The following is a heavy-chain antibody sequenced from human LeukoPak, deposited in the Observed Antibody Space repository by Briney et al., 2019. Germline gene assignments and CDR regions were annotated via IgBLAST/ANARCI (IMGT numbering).Heavy chain of an antibody. J-gene: IGHJ4*02. CDR2: ISSSSSYI. Sequence: GGSLRLSCSASGYTFRSEIMNWVRQTRARVLEWVSSISSSSSYIYYADSVKGRFTISRDNAKNSLYLQMNSLRAEDTAVYYCARDLTMVRGVVDYWGQGTLVTVSS. V-gene: IGHV3-21*01. CDR1: GYTFRSEI. CDR3: ARDLTMVRGVVDY. D-gene: IGHD3-10*01.